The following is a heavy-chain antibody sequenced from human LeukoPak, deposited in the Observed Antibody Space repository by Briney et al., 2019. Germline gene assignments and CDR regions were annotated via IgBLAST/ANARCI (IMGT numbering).Heavy chain of an antibody. CDR1: GDTFSMYT. J-gene: IGHJ4*02. CDR3: ARAGFYYDSSGYYSLTYYDY. V-gene: IGHV1-2*02. Sequence: ASVKVSCKASGDTFSMYTFSWVRQAPGQGLEWMGWINPNSGGTNYAQKFQGRVTMTRDTSISTAYMELSRLRSDDTAVYYCARAGFYYDSSGYYSLTYYDYWGQGTLVTVSS. CDR2: INPNSGGT. D-gene: IGHD3-22*01.